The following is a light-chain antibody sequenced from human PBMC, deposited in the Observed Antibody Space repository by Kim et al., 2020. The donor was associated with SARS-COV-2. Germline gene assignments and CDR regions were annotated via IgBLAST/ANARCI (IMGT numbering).Light chain of an antibody. Sequence: EIVMTQSPATLSVSPGERATLSRRASQSVSSILAWYQQKPGQAPRLLIYGASTRATGIPGRFSGSGSGTEFTLTISSLQSEDFAVYYCQQYSHWPLTFGGGTKVDIK. V-gene: IGKV3-15*01. J-gene: IGKJ4*01. CDR1: QSVSSI. CDR3: QQYSHWPLT. CDR2: GAS.